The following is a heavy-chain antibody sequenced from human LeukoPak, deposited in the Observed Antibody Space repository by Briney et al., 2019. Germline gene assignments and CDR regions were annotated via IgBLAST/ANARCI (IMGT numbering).Heavy chain of an antibody. D-gene: IGHD3-10*01. CDR2: IKSKTDGGTT. Sequence: PGGSLRLSCAASGFTFNNAWMSWVRQAPGKGLEWLGLIKSKTDGGTTDYAAPVKGRFTISRDDSENTLYLQMTSLRAEDTAVYYCAKDSSPPQITMVRGIITPLDYWGQGTLVTVSS. V-gene: IGHV3-15*01. CDR3: AKDSSPPQITMVRGIITPLDY. CDR1: GFTFNNAW. J-gene: IGHJ4*02.